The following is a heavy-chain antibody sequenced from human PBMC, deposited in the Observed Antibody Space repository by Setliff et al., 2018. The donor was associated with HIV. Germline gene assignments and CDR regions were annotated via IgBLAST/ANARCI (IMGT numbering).Heavy chain of an antibody. CDR1: GYTLTELS. V-gene: IGHV1-69*13. J-gene: IGHJ4*02. D-gene: IGHD2-2*01. CDR3: ASPQPQGANQLLWSFDS. CDR2: IIPIFGTA. Sequence: GASVKVSCKVSGYTLTELSMHWVRQAPGKGLEWMGGIIPIFGTANYAQKFQGRVTITADESTNTAYMELSSLRSEDTAVYYCASPQPQGANQLLWSFDSWGQGALVTVSS.